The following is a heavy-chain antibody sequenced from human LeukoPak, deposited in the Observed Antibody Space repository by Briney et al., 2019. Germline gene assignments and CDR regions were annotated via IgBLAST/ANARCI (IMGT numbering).Heavy chain of an antibody. Sequence: GGSLRLSCAASGFTFSSYAMSWVRQAPGKGLEWVSAISGSGGSTYYADSVKGRFTISRDNSKKTLYLQMNSMRAEDTALYYCASSSWQMNYWGQGTLVTVSS. D-gene: IGHD6-13*01. CDR2: ISGSGGST. CDR3: ASSSWQMNY. V-gene: IGHV3-23*01. CDR1: GFTFSSYA. J-gene: IGHJ4*02.